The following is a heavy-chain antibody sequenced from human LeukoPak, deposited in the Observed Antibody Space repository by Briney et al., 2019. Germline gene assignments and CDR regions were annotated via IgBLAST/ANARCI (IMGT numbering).Heavy chain of an antibody. CDR1: GGTFSSYT. CDR3: ARPQNYCGGDCYSYAFDI. CDR2: IIPIFGTA. J-gene: IGHJ3*02. V-gene: IGHV1-69*05. D-gene: IGHD2-21*02. Sequence: ASVKVSCKASGGTFSSYTISWVRQAPGQGLEWMGGIIPIFGTANYAQKFQGRVTITTDESTSTAYMELSSLRSEDTAVYYCARPQNYCGGDCYSYAFDIWGQGTMVTVSS.